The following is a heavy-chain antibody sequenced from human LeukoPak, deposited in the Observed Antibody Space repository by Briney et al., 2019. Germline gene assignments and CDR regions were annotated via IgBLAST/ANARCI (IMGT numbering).Heavy chain of an antibody. CDR2: IYYSGSS. V-gene: IGHV4-59*01. CDR1: GASISSSY. Sequence: SETLSLTCTVSGASISSSYWSWIRQPPGKGREWIVYIYYSGSSSYNPSLKSRVTISVDTSKNQFSLKLSSVTAADTAIYYCARRLYDSSGYYLDYWGQGTLVTVSS. J-gene: IGHJ4*02. CDR3: ARRLYDSSGYYLDY. D-gene: IGHD3-22*01.